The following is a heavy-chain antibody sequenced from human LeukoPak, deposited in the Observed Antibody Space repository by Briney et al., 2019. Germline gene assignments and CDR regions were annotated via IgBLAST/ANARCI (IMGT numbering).Heavy chain of an antibody. D-gene: IGHD2-15*01. J-gene: IGHJ6*02. Sequence: KASETPSLTCAVYGGSFSGYYWSWIRQPPGKGLEWIGEINHSGSTNYNPSLKSRVTISVDTSKNQFSLKLSSVTAADTAVYYCARGYQRVRRYCSGGSCYSDYYYGMDVWGQGTTVTVSS. CDR3: ARGYQRVRRYCSGGSCYSDYYYGMDV. V-gene: IGHV4-34*01. CDR1: GGSFSGYY. CDR2: INHSGST.